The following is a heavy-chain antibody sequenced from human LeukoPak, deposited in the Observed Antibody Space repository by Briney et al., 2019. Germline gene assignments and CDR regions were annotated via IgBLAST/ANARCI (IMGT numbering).Heavy chain of an antibody. CDR3: ARLDSYDSCRASCGMDD. Sequence: GGSLRLSCAASGFSFSNYWMSWVRLAPGKGLEWVANIKQDGSDRYFVDSVKGRFTISRDNARSSVYLQMNSLRAEDTALYYCARLDSYDSCRASCGMDDWGRGASVTVSS. J-gene: IGHJ6*02. D-gene: IGHD3-22*01. CDR2: IKQDGSDR. CDR1: GFSFSNYW. V-gene: IGHV3-7*05.